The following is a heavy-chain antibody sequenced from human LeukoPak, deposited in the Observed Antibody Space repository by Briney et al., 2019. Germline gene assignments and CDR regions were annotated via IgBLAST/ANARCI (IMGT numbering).Heavy chain of an antibody. V-gene: IGHV3-21*01. CDR3: EGIAAAGTVFDY. CDR2: ISSSSSYI. Sequence: GRSLRLSCAASGFTFSSYSMNWVRQAPGKGLEWVSSISSSSSYIYYADSVKGRFTISRDNAKNSLYLQMNSLRAEDTAVYYCEGIAAAGTVFDYWGQGTLVTVSS. D-gene: IGHD6-13*01. J-gene: IGHJ4*02. CDR1: GFTFSSYS.